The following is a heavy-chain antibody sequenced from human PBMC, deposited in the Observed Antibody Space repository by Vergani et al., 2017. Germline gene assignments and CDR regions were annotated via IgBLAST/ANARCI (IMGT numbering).Heavy chain of an antibody. Sequence: QVQLQESGPGLVKPSQTLSLTCTVSGGSISSGGYYWSWIRQHPGKGLEWIGRIYTSGSTNYNPSLKSRVTISVDTSKNQFSLKLSSVTAADTAVYYCARDSGSYYWGYFDYWGQGTLVTVSS. CDR2: IYTSGST. CDR3: ARDSGSYYWGYFDY. V-gene: IGHV4-61*02. CDR1: GGSISSGGYY. J-gene: IGHJ4*02. D-gene: IGHD1-26*01.